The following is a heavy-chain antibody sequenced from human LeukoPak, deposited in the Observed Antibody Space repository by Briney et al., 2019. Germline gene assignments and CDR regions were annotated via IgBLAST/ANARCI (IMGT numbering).Heavy chain of an antibody. CDR1: QFY. CDR3: ARDRDSSGYYYGYFQH. CDR2: IYSGGST. V-gene: IGHV3-66*01. Sequence: GGSLRLSCAASQFYMNWVRQAPGKGLEWVSTIYSGGSTYYADSVKGRFIISRDNSKNTLYLQMNSLRAEDTAVYYCARDRDSSGYYYGYFQHWGQGTLVTVSS. J-gene: IGHJ1*01. D-gene: IGHD3-22*01.